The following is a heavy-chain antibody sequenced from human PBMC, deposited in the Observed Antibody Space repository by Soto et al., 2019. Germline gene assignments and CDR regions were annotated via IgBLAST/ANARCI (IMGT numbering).Heavy chain of an antibody. CDR3: ARGQRCYDWVDP. CDR2: VYSSGGT. D-gene: IGHD3-10*02. J-gene: IGHJ5*02. Sequence: SETLSLTCTGSGGAMTSYYWTWIRQPAGKGLEWIGRVYSSGGTHYNPSLKSRVTISLDTSKNQFSLRLLSVTDADKAVYFCARGQRCYDWVDPWGQGTVVTVSS. V-gene: IGHV4-4*07. CDR1: GGAMTSYY.